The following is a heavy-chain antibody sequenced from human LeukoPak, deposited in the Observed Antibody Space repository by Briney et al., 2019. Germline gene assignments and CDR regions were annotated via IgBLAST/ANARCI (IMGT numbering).Heavy chain of an antibody. D-gene: IGHD6-19*01. J-gene: IGHJ4*02. V-gene: IGHV3-30-3*01. CDR2: ISYDGSNK. CDR3: AKVNSRGWYRSNYFDY. CDR1: GFTFSSYA. Sequence: GRSLRLSCAASGFTFSSYAMHWVRQAPGKGLEWVAVISYDGSNKYYADSVKGRFTISRDNSKNTLYLQMNSLRAEDTALYYCAKVNSRGWYRSNYFDYWGQGTLVTVSS.